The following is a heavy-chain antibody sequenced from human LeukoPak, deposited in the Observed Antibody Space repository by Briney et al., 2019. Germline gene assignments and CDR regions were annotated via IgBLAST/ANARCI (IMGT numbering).Heavy chain of an antibody. D-gene: IGHD3-22*01. J-gene: IGHJ4*02. Sequence: PGGSLRLSCAASGFTFSSYWMHWVRQAPGKGLEWVSAISGSGGSTYYADSVKGRFTISRDNSKDTLYLHMNSLRAEDTAVYYCAKRDSSGSYYFDYWGQGILVIVSS. CDR3: AKRDSSGSYYFDY. V-gene: IGHV3-23*01. CDR2: ISGSGGST. CDR1: GFTFSSYW.